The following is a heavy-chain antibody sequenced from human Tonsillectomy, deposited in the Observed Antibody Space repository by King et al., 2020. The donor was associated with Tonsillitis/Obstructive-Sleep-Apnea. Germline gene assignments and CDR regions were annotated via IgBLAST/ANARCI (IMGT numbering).Heavy chain of an antibody. V-gene: IGHV4-31*01. CDR2: IYYSGST. CDR1: GGSISSGGYY. CDR3: AGAKEGRLRYYMDV. J-gene: IGHJ6*03. D-gene: IGHD3-10*01. Sequence: VQLQESGPGLVKPSQTLSLTCTVSGGSISSGGYYWSWIRQPPGKGLGWIGYIYYSGSTYYNPSLKSLVTISVDTSKNQFSLKLSSVTAADTAVYYCAGAKEGRLRYYMDVWGKGTTVTVSS.